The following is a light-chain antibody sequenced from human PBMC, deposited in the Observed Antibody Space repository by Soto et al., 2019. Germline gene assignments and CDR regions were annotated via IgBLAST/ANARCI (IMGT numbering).Light chain of an antibody. Sequence: ETVLTQSPATLSLSPGERATLSCRASQSLSNNFLAWYQKKPGQAPRLLIYGASRRATATPDRFSGSGSGTDFTLTISRLEPQDFAVYYCHHYDNTLWMFGQGTKVEV. J-gene: IGKJ1*01. CDR2: GAS. CDR1: QSLSNNF. V-gene: IGKV3-20*01. CDR3: HHYDNTLWM.